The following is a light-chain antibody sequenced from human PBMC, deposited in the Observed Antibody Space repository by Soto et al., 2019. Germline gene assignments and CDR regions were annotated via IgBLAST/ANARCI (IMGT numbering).Light chain of an antibody. CDR1: QSALYSSTNKNY. Sequence: DIVMTQSPDSLAVSLGERATINCKSSQSALYSSTNKNYLAWFQQKPGQPPKLLIYWASTRESGVPDRFSGSGSGTDVTLTISSLQAEDVAVYYCQHYYSTPPTFGQGTKVEIK. V-gene: IGKV4-1*01. J-gene: IGKJ1*01. CDR2: WAS. CDR3: QHYYSTPPT.